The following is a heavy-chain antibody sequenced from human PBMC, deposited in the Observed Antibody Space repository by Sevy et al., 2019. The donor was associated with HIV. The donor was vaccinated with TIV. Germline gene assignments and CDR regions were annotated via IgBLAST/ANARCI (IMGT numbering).Heavy chain of an antibody. D-gene: IGHD5-18*01. CDR2: TSTSGDST. Sequence: GGCLRLSCAASGFTFSLYAMSWVRQAPGKGLEWVSSTSTSGDSTLYAESVKGRFTISIDNSKSTMFMEMNSLRAEDTAVYYCANGRIHLWFDYWGQGTLVTVSS. V-gene: IGHV3-23*01. CDR3: ANGRIHLWFDY. CDR1: GFTFSLYA. J-gene: IGHJ4*02.